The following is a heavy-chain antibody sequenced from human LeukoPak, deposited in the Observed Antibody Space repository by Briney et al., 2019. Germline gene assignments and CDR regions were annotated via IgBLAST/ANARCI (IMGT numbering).Heavy chain of an antibody. D-gene: IGHD3-10*01. Sequence: GGSLRLTCAASGFTFSSYSMNWVRQAPGKGLEWASSISSSSSYIYYADSVKGRFTISRDNAGNSLYLQMNSLRAEDTAVYYCARLGVLLWFGELNIDDYWGQGTLVTVSS. CDR3: ARLGVLLWFGELNIDDY. CDR2: ISSSSSYI. V-gene: IGHV3-21*01. J-gene: IGHJ4*02. CDR1: GFTFSSYS.